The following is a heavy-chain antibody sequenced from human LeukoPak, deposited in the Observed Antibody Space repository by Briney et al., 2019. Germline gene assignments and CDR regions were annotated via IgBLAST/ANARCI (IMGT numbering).Heavy chain of an antibody. CDR1: GFTFSSYA. J-gene: IGHJ4*02. D-gene: IGHD1-26*01. Sequence: GSLRLSCAASGFTFSSYAMSWVRQAPGKGLEWVSAISGSGGSTYYADSVKGRFTISRDNSKNTLYLQMNSLRAEDTAVYYCTRESGSYHGNDYWGQGTLVTVSS. CDR3: TRESGSYHGNDY. CDR2: ISGSGGST. V-gene: IGHV3-23*01.